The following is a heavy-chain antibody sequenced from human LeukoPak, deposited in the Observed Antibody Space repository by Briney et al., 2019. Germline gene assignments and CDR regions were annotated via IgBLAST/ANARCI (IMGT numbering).Heavy chain of an antibody. J-gene: IGHJ4*02. V-gene: IGHV1-18*01. Sequence: ASVKVSCKASGYTFTSYGISWVRQAPGQGLEWMGWISAYNGNTTYAQKLQGRVTMTTDTSTSTAYMELRSLRSDDTAVYYCARSGPSRYYDSSGYSDYWGQGTLVTVSS. CDR1: GYTFTSYG. CDR3: ARSGPSRYYDSSGYSDY. D-gene: IGHD3-22*01. CDR2: ISAYNGNT.